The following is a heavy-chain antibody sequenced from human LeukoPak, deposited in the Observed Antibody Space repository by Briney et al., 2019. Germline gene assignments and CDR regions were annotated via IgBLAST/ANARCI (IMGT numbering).Heavy chain of an antibody. V-gene: IGHV3-23*01. J-gene: IGHJ4*02. Sequence: GGSLRLSCAASGFTFSSYAMSWVRQAPGKGLEWVSAISGSGGNTYSADSVKGRCTISRDNSKKTLYLQMNSLRAEDTAVYYCAKGMSATSGYLELEYWGQGTLVTVSS. CDR3: AKGMSATSGYLELEY. CDR1: GFTFSSYA. CDR2: ISGSGGNT. D-gene: IGHD3-22*01.